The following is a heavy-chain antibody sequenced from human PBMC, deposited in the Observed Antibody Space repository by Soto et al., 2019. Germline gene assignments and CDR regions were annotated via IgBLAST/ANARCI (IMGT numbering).Heavy chain of an antibody. D-gene: IGHD3-10*01. V-gene: IGHV1-18*01. CDR3: ARGVGSGTYYNQYNWFDP. CDR2: INTYNGNT. Sequence: ASVKVXCKASGYTFTNYGISWVRQAPGQGLEWMGWINTYNGNTNHAQKLQGRVTMTTDTSTSTAYMELRSLRSDDTAVYYCARGVGSGTYYNQYNWFDPWGQGTLVT. CDR1: GYTFTNYG. J-gene: IGHJ5*02.